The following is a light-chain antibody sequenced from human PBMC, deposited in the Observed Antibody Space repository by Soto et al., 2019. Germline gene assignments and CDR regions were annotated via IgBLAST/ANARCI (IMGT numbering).Light chain of an antibody. J-gene: IGLJ2*01. CDR3: CSSAGRFTVG. CDR1: SSDVGAYNY. Sequence: QSALTQPRSVSGSPGQSVTISCTGTSSDVGAYNYVSWYQQHPGKAPQLLIYDVSERPSGVPDRFSGSESGNTASLTISGLQAEDESDYYCCSSAGRFTVGFGGGTKLTVL. CDR2: DVS. V-gene: IGLV2-11*01.